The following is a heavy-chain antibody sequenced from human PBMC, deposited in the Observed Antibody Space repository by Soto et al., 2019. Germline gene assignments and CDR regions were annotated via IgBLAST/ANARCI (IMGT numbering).Heavy chain of an antibody. J-gene: IGHJ4*02. CDR2: IIPIFVTA. Sequence: QVQLVQSGAEVKKPGSSVKVSCEASGGTFSSYAISWVQQAPGQRLEWMGGIIPIFVTANYAQKFQGRVTITADESTRTAYMELSSLRSEDTAVYYCARERGGDGKSFYFDYWGQGTLVTVSS. CDR1: GGTFSSYA. CDR3: ARERGGDGKSFYFDY. D-gene: IGHD2-21*01. V-gene: IGHV1-69*01.